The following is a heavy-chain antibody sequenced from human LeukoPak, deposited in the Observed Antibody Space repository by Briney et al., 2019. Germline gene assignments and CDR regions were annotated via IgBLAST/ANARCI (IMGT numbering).Heavy chain of an antibody. D-gene: IGHD2-2*01. CDR3: AKVDIVVVPAARDAFDI. Sequence: PGRSLRLSCAASGFTFSSYAMHWVRQAPGKGLEWVALISYDGSNKYYADSVKGRFTISRDTSKNTLYLQMNSLRAEDTAVYYCAKVDIVVVPAARDAFDIRGQGTMVTVSS. V-gene: IGHV3-30*04. J-gene: IGHJ3*02. CDR1: GFTFSSYA. CDR2: ISYDGSNK.